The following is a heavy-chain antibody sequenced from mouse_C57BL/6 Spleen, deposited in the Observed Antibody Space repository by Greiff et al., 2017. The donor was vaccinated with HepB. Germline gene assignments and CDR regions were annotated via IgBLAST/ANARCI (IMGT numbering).Heavy chain of an antibody. Sequence: EVKLMESGGGLVKPGGSLKLSCAASGFTFSSYAMSWVRQTPEKRLEWVATISDGGSYTYYPDNVKGRFTISRDNAKNNLYLQMSHLKSEDTAMYYCARDRDDYDGYYYAMDYWGQGTSVTVSS. CDR1: GFTFSSYA. D-gene: IGHD2-4*01. CDR3: ARDRDDYDGYYYAMDY. J-gene: IGHJ4*01. CDR2: ISDGGSYT. V-gene: IGHV5-4*01.